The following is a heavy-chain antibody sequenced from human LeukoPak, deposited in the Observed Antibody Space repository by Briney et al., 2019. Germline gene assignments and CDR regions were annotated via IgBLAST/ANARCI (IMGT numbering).Heavy chain of an antibody. Sequence: PGRSLRLSCAASGFTFSSYGMHWVRQAPGKGLEWVAVIWYDGSNKYYADSVKGRFTISRDNSKNTLYLQMNSLRAEDTAVYYRAKGGGYCSSTSCYDDYYYMDVWGKGTTVTVSS. CDR3: AKGGGYCSSTSCYDDYYYMDV. CDR2: IWYDGSNK. J-gene: IGHJ6*03. V-gene: IGHV3-33*06. CDR1: GFTFSSYG. D-gene: IGHD2-2*01.